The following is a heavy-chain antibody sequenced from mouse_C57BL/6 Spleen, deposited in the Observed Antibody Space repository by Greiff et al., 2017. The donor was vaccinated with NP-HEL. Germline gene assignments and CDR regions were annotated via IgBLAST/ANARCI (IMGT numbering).Heavy chain of an antibody. CDR3: ARHKGYFDY. CDR1: GFTFSSYG. Sequence: EVKVVESGGDLVKPGGSLKLSCAASGFTFSSYGMSWVRQTPDKRLEWAATISSGGSYTYYPDSVKGRFTISRDNAKNTLYLQMSSLKSEDTAMYYCARHKGYFDYWGQGTTLTVSS. J-gene: IGHJ2*01. CDR2: ISSGGSYT. V-gene: IGHV5-6*01.